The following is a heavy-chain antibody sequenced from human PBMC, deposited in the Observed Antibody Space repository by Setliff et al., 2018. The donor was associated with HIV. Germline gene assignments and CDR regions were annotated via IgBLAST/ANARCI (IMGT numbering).Heavy chain of an antibody. J-gene: IGHJ6*03. CDR2: FYYSGNT. CDR1: GGSISRSSYH. D-gene: IGHD3-10*01. CDR3: ARPGKDKGSGSCYRPPNYYYYYMDV. Sequence: SETLSLTCTVSGGSISRSSYHWGWIRQPPGKGLEWIGSFYYSGNTYYNPSLKSRVTISVDTSKNQFSLRLNSVTAADTAVYHCARPGKDKGSGSCYRPPNYYYYYMDVWGKGTTVTVSS. V-gene: IGHV4-39*01.